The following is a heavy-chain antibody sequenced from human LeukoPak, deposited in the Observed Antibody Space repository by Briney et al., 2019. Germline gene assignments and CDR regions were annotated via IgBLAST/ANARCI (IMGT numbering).Heavy chain of an antibody. CDR3: ATPPCSSGWRTFDY. J-gene: IGHJ4*02. D-gene: IGHD6-19*01. CDR1: GYTLTELS. Sequence: GASVKVSCKVSGYTLTELSMHWVRQAPGKGLEWTGGFDPEDGETIYAQKFQGRVTMTEDTSTDTAYMELSSLRSEDTAVYYCATPPCSSGWRTFDYWGQGTLVTVSS. V-gene: IGHV1-24*01. CDR2: FDPEDGET.